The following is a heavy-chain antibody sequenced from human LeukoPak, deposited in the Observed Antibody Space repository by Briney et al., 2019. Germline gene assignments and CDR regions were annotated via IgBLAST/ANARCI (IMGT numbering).Heavy chain of an antibody. CDR1: GFTFSSYD. CDR2: IGKAGDT. J-gene: IGHJ6*02. Sequence: GGSLRLSCVASGFTFSSYDMHWVRQRKGKGLEWVSDIGKAGDTYYADSVKGRFTISRENAKNSLYLQMNSLRDGDTAVYYCVRDPSGWGMDVWGQGTTVIVSS. V-gene: IGHV3-13*01. CDR3: VRDPSGWGMDV.